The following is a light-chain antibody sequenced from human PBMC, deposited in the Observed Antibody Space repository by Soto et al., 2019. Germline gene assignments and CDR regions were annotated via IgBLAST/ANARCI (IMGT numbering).Light chain of an antibody. J-gene: IGKJ1*01. V-gene: IGKV3-20*01. CDR3: QQYGSSLT. Sequence: EILMTQSPVTLSVSPGERVTLSCRASQSVSDNLAWYQQKPGQAPSLLIYGAFTRATGVPARFSGSGPGTDFTLTISRLEPEDFAVYWCQQYGSSLTFGQGTKVDIK. CDR2: GAF. CDR1: QSVSDN.